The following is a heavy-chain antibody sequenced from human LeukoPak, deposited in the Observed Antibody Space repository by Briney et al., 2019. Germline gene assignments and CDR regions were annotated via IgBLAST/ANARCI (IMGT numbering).Heavy chain of an antibody. CDR3: ARVDLYYDSSGYSQAANDY. Sequence: GSSVKVSCKASGGTFSSYAISWVRQAPGQGLEWMGGIIPIFGTANYAQKFQGRVTITADESTSTAYMELSSLRSEDTAVYYCARVDLYYDSSGYSQAANDYWGQGTLVTVSS. J-gene: IGHJ4*02. CDR2: IIPIFGTA. V-gene: IGHV1-69*01. CDR1: GGTFSSYA. D-gene: IGHD3-22*01.